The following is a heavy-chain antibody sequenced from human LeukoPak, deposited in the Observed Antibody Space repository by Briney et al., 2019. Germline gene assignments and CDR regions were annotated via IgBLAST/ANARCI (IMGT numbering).Heavy chain of an antibody. CDR3: AKDGWEIRLATGN. J-gene: IGHJ4*02. CDR1: GFTFSGSA. D-gene: IGHD1-26*01. Sequence: GGSLRLSCAASGFTFSGSAMHWVRQASGKGLEWVGRIRSKANSYATTYAASVKGRFTISRDNSKNTLYLDMTGLRAEDTAVYFCAKDGWEIRLATGNWGQGTLVTVSS. CDR2: IRSKANSYAT. V-gene: IGHV3-73*01.